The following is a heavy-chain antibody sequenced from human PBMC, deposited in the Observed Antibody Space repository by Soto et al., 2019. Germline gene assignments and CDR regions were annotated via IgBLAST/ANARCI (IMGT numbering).Heavy chain of an antibody. CDR1: GFPFTSLD. Sequence: QVQLVQSGAEVRKPGASVKVSCKASGFPFTSLDINWVRQAPGQGLEWVGYMTPSGYIGFAQKFRGRVSMTRDASTSTVAMEWSSLRSDDTAGYYCARYQEAAAFNDWGQGTLVTVSS. D-gene: IGHD6-25*01. V-gene: IGHV1-8*01. CDR2: MTPSGYI. J-gene: IGHJ4*02. CDR3: ARYQEAAAFND.